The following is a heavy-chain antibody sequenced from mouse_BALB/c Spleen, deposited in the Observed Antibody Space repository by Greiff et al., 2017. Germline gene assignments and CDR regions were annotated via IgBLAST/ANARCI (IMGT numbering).Heavy chain of an antibody. J-gene: IGHJ3*01. D-gene: IGHD4-1*01. CDR3: ARFWDGFAY. V-gene: IGHV5-12-2*01. Sequence: EVKLQESGGGLVQPGGSLKLSCAASGFTFSSYTMSWVRQTPEKRLEWVAYISNGGGSTYYPDTVKGRFTISRDNAKNTLYLQMSSLKSEDTAMYYCARFWDGFAYRGQGTLVTVSA. CDR2: ISNGGGST. CDR1: GFTFSSYT.